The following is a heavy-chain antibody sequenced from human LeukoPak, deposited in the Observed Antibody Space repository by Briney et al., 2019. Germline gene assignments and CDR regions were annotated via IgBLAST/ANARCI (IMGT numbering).Heavy chain of an antibody. D-gene: IGHD5-24*01. CDR3: ARDGWDADNGYRDY. Sequence: GASVKVSCKTSGGPFRRYSIAWVRQAPRQGLEWMGGLSPVFGLADYAQKFQGRLTITADESTSTVYMELSNLRSDDTAVYYCARDGWDADNGYRDYWGPGTLITVSS. V-gene: IGHV1-69*13. J-gene: IGHJ4*02. CDR1: GGPFRRYS. CDR2: LSPVFGLA.